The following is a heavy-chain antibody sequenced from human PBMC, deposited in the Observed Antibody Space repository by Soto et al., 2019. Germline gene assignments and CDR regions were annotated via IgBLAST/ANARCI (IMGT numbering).Heavy chain of an antibody. D-gene: IGHD4-17*01. J-gene: IGHJ4*02. CDR2: ISDSGGSA. CDR1: GFTFSNYA. Sequence: PGGSLRLSCAASGFTFSNYAMSWVRQAPGKGLEWVSGISDSGGSAYNADSVKGRFTISRDNAKSTLYLQMNSPRAEDTAVYYCAKDVSYGGKRPYYFDYWGQGTLVTVSS. CDR3: AKDVSYGGKRPYYFDY. V-gene: IGHV3-23*01.